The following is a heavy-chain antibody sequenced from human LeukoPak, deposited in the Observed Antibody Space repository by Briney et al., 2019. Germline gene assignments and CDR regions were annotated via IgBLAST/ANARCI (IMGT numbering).Heavy chain of an antibody. D-gene: IGHD6-13*01. J-gene: IGHJ4*02. CDR2: ISGSGDAT. CDR3: AKDGSSSWYPYYFDY. CDR1: GFTFSSYG. Sequence: PGGSLRLSCAASGFTFSSYGISWVRQAPGKGLEWVSAISGSGDATYYAPSVQGRFTISRDNSKNTLFLQMNSLRAEDTAIYYCAKDGSSSWYPYYFDYWGQGTLVTVSS. V-gene: IGHV3-23*01.